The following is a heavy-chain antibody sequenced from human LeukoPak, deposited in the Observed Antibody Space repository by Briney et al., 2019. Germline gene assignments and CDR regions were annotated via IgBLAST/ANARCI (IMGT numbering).Heavy chain of an antibody. CDR2: IYYSGST. Sequence: PSETLSLTCTVSGGSMSSYYWSWIRQPPGKGLEWIGYIYYSGSTNYNPSLKSRVTISVDTSKNQFSLKLSSVTAADTAVYYCASDSTGDGFDYWGQGTLVTVSS. CDR3: ASDSTGDGFDY. V-gene: IGHV4-59*01. CDR1: GGSMSSYY. D-gene: IGHD7-27*01. J-gene: IGHJ4*02.